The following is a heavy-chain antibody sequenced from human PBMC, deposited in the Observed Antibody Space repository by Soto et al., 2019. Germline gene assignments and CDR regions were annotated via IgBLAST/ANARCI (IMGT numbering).Heavy chain of an antibody. CDR3: ARPILTGYYTDAFDI. D-gene: IGHD3-9*01. Sequence: QVQLQESGPGLVKPSQTLSLTSTVSGGSISSGGYYWSWIRQHPGKGLEWIGYIYYSGSTYYNPSLKSRVTISVDTSKNQFSLKLSSVTAADTAVYYCARPILTGYYTDAFDIWGQGTMVTVSS. CDR2: IYYSGST. CDR1: GGSISSGGYY. J-gene: IGHJ3*02. V-gene: IGHV4-31*03.